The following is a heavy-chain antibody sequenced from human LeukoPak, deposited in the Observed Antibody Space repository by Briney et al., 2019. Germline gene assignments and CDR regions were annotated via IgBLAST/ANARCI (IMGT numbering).Heavy chain of an antibody. J-gene: IGHJ4*02. CDR1: GSTFSSYA. D-gene: IGHD3-3*01. V-gene: IGHV3-30*04. CDR3: ARDRSGYALGYFDY. CDR2: DGSKK. Sequence: GGSLRLSCAASGSTFSSYAIHWVRQARGKGLEWVAYDGSKKYYADSVKGRFTISRDSSKNTLYLQMNSLRVEDTAVYYCARDRSGYALGYFDYWGQGTLVTVSS.